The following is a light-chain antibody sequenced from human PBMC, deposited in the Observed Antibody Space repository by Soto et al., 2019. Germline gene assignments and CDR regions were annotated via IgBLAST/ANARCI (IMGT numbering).Light chain of an antibody. CDR2: DKS. V-gene: IGKV3-15*01. J-gene: IGKJ5*01. CDR3: QRYNNWPPST. CDR1: QTVSTN. Sequence: EIVLTQSPGTLSLSPGERATLSCRASQTVSTNYLAWYHQKPGQAPRLLVYDKSSRAPGVPARFSGSGTGTDFTLTINSLQSEDFGVYYCQRYNNWPPSTFGQGTRLEIK.